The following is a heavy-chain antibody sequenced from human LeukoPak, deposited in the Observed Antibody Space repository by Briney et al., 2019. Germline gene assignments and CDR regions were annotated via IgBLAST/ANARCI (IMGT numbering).Heavy chain of an antibody. J-gene: IGHJ3*02. V-gene: IGHV3-33*01. D-gene: IGHD6-19*01. CDR1: GFTFSSYG. CDR2: IWYDGSNK. CDR3: ATGLRSSGWYEAFDI. Sequence: GRSLRLSCAASGFTFSSYGMHWVRQAPCKGLEWVAVIWYDGSNKYYADSVKGRFTISRDNSKNTLYLQMNSLRAEDTAVYYCATGLRSSGWYEAFDIWGQGTMVTVSS.